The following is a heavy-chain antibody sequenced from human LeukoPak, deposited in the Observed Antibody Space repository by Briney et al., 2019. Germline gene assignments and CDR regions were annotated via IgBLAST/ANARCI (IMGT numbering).Heavy chain of an antibody. J-gene: IGHJ4*02. Sequence: PSETLSLTCTVSGGSISSYYWSWIRQPPGKGLEWIGYIYYSGSTNYNPSLKSRVTISVDTSKNQFSLKLSSVTAADTAVYYCARGGTYSSGWYRIDYWGQGTLVTVSS. CDR2: IYYSGST. D-gene: IGHD6-19*01. CDR3: ARGGTYSSGWYRIDY. CDR1: GGSISSYY. V-gene: IGHV4-59*01.